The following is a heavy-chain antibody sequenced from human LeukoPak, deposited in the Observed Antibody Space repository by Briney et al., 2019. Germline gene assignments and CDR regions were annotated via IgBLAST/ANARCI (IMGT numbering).Heavy chain of an antibody. CDR3: ARGGSSWFLYYYGMDV. CDR2: MNPNSGNT. CDR1: GGTFSSYA. D-gene: IGHD6-13*01. V-gene: IGHV1-8*02. J-gene: IGHJ6*02. Sequence: ASVKVSCKASGGTFSSYAISWVRQATGQGLEWMGWMNPNSGNTGYAQKFQGRVTMTRNTSISTAYMELSSLRSEDTAVYYCARGGSSWFLYYYGMDVWGQGTTVTVSS.